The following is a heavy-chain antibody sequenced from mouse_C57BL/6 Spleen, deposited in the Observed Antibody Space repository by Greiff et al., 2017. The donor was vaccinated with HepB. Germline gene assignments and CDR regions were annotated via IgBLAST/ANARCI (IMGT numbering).Heavy chain of an antibody. CDR1: GYTFTSYW. CDR3: ARSRYYGRLYFDY. J-gene: IGHJ2*01. D-gene: IGHD1-1*01. Sequence: QVQLQQPGAELVRPGSSVKLSCKASGYTFTSYWMHWVKQRPIQGLEWIGNIDPSDSETHYNQKFKDKATLTVDKSSSTAYMQLSSLTSEDSAVYYCARSRYYGRLYFDYWGQGTTLTVSS. CDR2: IDPSDSET. V-gene: IGHV1-52*01.